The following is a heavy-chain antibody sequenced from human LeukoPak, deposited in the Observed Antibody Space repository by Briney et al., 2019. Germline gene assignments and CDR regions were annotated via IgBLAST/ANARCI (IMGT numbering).Heavy chain of an antibody. J-gene: IGHJ4*02. CDR3: ARGHCSSTSCYTVSFGFDY. Sequence: ASVTVSCKASGYTFTSYDINWVGQATGQGREWMGWMNPNSGNTGYAQKFQGRVTITRNTSISTAYMELSSLRSEDTAVYYCARGHCSSTSCYTVSFGFDYWGQGTLVTVSP. D-gene: IGHD2-2*02. CDR2: MNPNSGNT. CDR1: GYTFTSYD. V-gene: IGHV1-8*03.